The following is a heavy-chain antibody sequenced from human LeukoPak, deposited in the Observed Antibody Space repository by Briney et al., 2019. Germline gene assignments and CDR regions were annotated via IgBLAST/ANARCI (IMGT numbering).Heavy chain of an antibody. CDR2: INNDGSSK. Sequence: GASVKVSCKASGYTFTSYYMHWVRQAPGKGLEYVSSINNDGSSKYYASSVQGRFIISRDNSRNTLYLQLGSLRAEDMAVYYCAKDNRAAGDYYMDVWGKGTTVAVSS. CDR1: GYTFTSYY. D-gene: IGHD6-19*01. V-gene: IGHV3-64*01. CDR3: AKDNRAAGDYYMDV. J-gene: IGHJ6*03.